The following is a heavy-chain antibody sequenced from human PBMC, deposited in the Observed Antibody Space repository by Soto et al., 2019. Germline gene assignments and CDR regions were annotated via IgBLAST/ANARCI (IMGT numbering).Heavy chain of an antibody. Sequence: QVQLVQSGAEVKKPGASVKVSCKASGYTFTTYGISWVRQAPGQGLEWMGWISTYKGDTHYAQKFQGRVTLTTDTSTSTAYMELRSLRSDDTADYYCASANGDYYFDYWGQGTLVTVSS. V-gene: IGHV1-18*01. D-gene: IGHD4-17*01. CDR2: ISTYKGDT. CDR3: ASANGDYYFDY. CDR1: GYTFTTYG. J-gene: IGHJ4*02.